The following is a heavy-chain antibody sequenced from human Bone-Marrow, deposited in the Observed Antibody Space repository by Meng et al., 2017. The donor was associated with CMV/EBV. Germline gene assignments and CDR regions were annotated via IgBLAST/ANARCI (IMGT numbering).Heavy chain of an antibody. V-gene: IGHV1-8*01. Sequence: ASVKVSCKASGYTFTSYDINWVRQATGQGLEWMGWMNPNSGNTGYAQKFQGRVTMTRNTSISTAYMELSSLRSEDTAVYYCAREGVIPAERPTEETYYFDNWGQGTLVTVSS. CDR1: GYTFTSYD. D-gene: IGHD2-2*01. J-gene: IGHJ4*02. CDR2: MNPNSGNT. CDR3: AREGVIPAERPTEETYYFDN.